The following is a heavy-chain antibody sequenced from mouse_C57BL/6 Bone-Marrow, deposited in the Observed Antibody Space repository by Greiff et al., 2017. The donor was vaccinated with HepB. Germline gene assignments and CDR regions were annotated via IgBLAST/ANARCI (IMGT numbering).Heavy chain of an antibody. CDR3: TRSIYYGIPFAY. CDR2: IDPETGGT. V-gene: IGHV1-15*01. D-gene: IGHD2-1*01. CDR1: GYTFTDYE. J-gene: IGHJ3*01. Sequence: VKLQESGAELVRPGASVTLSCKASGYTFTDYEMHWVKQTPVHGLEWIGAIDPETGGTAYNQKFKGKAILTADKSSSTAYMELRSLTSEDSAVYYCTRSIYYGIPFAYWGQGTLVTVSA.